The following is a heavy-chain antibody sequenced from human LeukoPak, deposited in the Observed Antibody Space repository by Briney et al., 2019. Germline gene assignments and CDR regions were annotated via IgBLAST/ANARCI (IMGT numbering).Heavy chain of an antibody. D-gene: IGHD1-26*01. V-gene: IGHV4-4*07. CDR1: GGSITSFY. J-gene: IGHJ6*03. Sequence: SETLSLTCAVSGGSITSFYWNWIRQPAGKGLGWIGRIDTSGSTNYNPSLKSRVTMSVDTSKNQFSLRLSSVTAADTAVYYCARGQWELLRYNYIDVWGKGTTVTVSS. CDR3: ARGQWELLRYNYIDV. CDR2: IDTSGST.